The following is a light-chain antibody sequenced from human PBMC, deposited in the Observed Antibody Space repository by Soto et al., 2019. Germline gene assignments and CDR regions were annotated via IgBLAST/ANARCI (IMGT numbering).Light chain of an antibody. J-gene: IGLJ3*02. V-gene: IGLV2-14*01. CDR2: EVS. Sequence: QSALTQPASVSGSPGQSLTISCTGTSSDVGAYNYVSWFQQHPDKAPKLMIYEVSNRPSGVSNRFSGSKSGNTASLTISGLQAEDEADYYCTSYTSSSTWVFGGGTKVTV. CDR3: TSYTSSSTWV. CDR1: SSDVGAYNY.